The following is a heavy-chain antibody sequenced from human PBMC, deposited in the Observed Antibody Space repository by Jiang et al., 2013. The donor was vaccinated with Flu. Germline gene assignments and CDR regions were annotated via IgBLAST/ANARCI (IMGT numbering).Heavy chain of an antibody. CDR1: GDTFSYG. D-gene: IGHD5-18*01. CDR3: ARGDWGYDYGYYAY. CDR2: LIPIFGTR. V-gene: IGHV1-69*13. J-gene: IGHJ4*02. Sequence: GAEVKKPGASVKVSCKASGDTFSYGISWVRQAPGQGLEWMGGLIPIFGTRKYAQKFQGRVAITADASTSTVYMELSSLTSEDTAVYYCARGDWGYDYGYYAYWGQGTLVTVSS.